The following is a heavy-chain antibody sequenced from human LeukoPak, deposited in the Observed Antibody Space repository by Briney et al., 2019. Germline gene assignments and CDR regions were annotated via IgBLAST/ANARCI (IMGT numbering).Heavy chain of an antibody. CDR3: ARGLGYCSSTSCYYYGMDV. D-gene: IGHD2-2*01. Sequence: SETLSLTCTVSGGAISGYYWSWIRQPPGKGLEWIGEINHSGSTNYNPSLKSRVTISVDTSKNQFSLKLSSVTAADTAAYYCARGLGYCSSTSCYYYGMDVWGQGTTVTVSS. V-gene: IGHV4-34*01. CDR1: GGAISGYY. J-gene: IGHJ6*02. CDR2: INHSGST.